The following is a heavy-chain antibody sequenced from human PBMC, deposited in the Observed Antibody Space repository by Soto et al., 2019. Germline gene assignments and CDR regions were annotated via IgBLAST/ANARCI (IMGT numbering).Heavy chain of an antibody. CDR3: ARDTIAAAGDWYFDL. V-gene: IGHV3-53*02. CDR1: GFTVSSNY. D-gene: IGHD6-13*01. Sequence: EVQLVETGGGLIQPGGSLRLSCAASGFTVSSNYMSWVRQAPGKGLEWVSVIYSGGSTYYAASVKGRFTISRDNSKNTLYLQMNSLRAEDTAVYYCARDTIAAAGDWYFDLWGRGTLVTVSS. J-gene: IGHJ2*01. CDR2: IYSGGST.